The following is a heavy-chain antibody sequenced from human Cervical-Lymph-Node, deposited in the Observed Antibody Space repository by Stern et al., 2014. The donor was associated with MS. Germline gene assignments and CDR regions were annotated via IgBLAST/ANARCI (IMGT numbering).Heavy chain of an antibody. CDR2: INHGGST. V-gene: IGHV4-34*01. D-gene: IGHD6-6*01. CDR1: GGSFSGNF. CDR3: ARPHHSSSTWYFDL. J-gene: IGHJ2*01. Sequence: QVQLQQWGAGLLKPSETLSLTCAVYGGSFSGNFWSWIRQPPGKGLEWIGEINHGGSTNYNPSLKSRVTMSVDTPKNQFSLKLSSVTAADTAVYYCARPHHSSSTWYFDLWGRGTLVTVSS.